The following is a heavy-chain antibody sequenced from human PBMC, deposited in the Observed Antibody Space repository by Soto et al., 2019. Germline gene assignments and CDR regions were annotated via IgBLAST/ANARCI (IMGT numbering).Heavy chain of an antibody. CDR2: FDPEDGET. D-gene: IGHD3-3*01. Sequence: ASVKVSCKVSGYTLTELSMHWVRQAPGKGLEWMGGFDPEDGETIYAQKFQGRVTMTEDTSTDTAYMELSSLRSEDTVVYYCATDSPRITIFGVVITEYFQHWGQGTLVTVSS. CDR1: GYTLTELS. CDR3: ATDSPRITIFGVVITEYFQH. J-gene: IGHJ1*01. V-gene: IGHV1-24*01.